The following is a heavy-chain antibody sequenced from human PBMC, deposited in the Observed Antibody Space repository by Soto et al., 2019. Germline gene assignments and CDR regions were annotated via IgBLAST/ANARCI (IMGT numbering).Heavy chain of an antibody. V-gene: IGHV4-39*01. Sequence: SETLSLTCTVSGGSISSSSYYWGWIRQPPGKGLEWIGSIYYSGSTYYNPSLKNQVTISVDTSKNQFSLKLSSVTAADTAVYYCASQLHGDYVVDYWGQGTLVTVSS. CDR3: ASQLHGDYVVDY. J-gene: IGHJ4*02. CDR1: GGSISSSSYY. CDR2: IYYSGST. D-gene: IGHD4-17*01.